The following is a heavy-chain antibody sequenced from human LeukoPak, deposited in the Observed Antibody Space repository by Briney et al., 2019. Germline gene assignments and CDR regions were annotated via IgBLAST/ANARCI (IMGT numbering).Heavy chain of an antibody. Sequence: SETLSLTCTVPRGSITSSSYYWGWIRQPPGKGMEWIGRIYYSGGTYYNPSLKRRFTMFVKTPKSQFSLKLTYVTAADTAVYYCARHVAYCSGGTCYTTWDFDLWGRGTLVTVSS. J-gene: IGHJ2*01. D-gene: IGHD2-15*01. CDR1: RGSITSSSYY. V-gene: IGHV4-39*01. CDR2: IYYSGGT. CDR3: ARHVAYCSGGTCYTTWDFDL.